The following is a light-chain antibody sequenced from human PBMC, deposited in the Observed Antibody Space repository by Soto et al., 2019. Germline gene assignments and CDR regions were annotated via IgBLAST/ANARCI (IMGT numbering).Light chain of an antibody. Sequence: IVLTQSPGTLSLSPGESATLSCRASQSVGRNYLAWFQHKPDQAPRLLIYDASNRATGVPDLFSGSGSGTDFTLSVTRLEPEDFAVYYCHQYAVSPLTFGGGTTVEIK. CDR1: QSVGRNY. V-gene: IGKV3-20*01. J-gene: IGKJ4*01. CDR3: HQYAVSPLT. CDR2: DAS.